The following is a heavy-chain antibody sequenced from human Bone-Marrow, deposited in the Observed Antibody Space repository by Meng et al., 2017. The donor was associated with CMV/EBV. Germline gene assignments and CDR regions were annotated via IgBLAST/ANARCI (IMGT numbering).Heavy chain of an antibody. D-gene: IGHD2-2*01. CDR1: GYTFTGYY. CDR2: INPNSGGT. V-gene: IGHV1-2*02. J-gene: IGHJ4*02. CDR3: ARDLVTARLRY. Sequence: ASVKVSCKASGYTFTGYYMHWVRQAPGQGLEWMGWINPNSGGTTYAHNFQGRVTMTRDTSMSTAYMELRRLRSDDTAVYYCARDLVTARLRYWGQGTLVTVSS.